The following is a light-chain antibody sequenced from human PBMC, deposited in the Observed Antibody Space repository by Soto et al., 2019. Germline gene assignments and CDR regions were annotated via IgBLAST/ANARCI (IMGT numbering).Light chain of an antibody. V-gene: IGKV1-39*01. CDR2: AAS. J-gene: IGKJ4*02. CDR1: QSISSY. CDR3: QQSYSTPLT. Sequence: DIQMTQSPSSLSASVGDRVTITCRASQSISSYLNWYQQKPGKAPKLLIYAASSLQSGVPSRFSGNGSGTDFTLTISSLQPEDFATYYCQQSYSTPLTFGGGTKLEIK.